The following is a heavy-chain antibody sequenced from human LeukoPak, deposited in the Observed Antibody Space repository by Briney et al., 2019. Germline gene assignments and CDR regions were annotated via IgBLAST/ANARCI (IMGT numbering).Heavy chain of an antibody. J-gene: IGHJ4*02. CDR3: ARRNRQQWLLLDY. D-gene: IGHD6-19*01. V-gene: IGHV3-11*01. CDR2: ISSSGSTI. Sequence: GGSLRLSCAASGFTFSDYYMSWIRQAPGKGLEWVSYISSSGSTIYYADSVKGRFTISRDNAKNSLYLQMNSLRAEDTAVYYCARRNRQQWLLLDYWGQGTLVTVSS. CDR1: GFTFSDYY.